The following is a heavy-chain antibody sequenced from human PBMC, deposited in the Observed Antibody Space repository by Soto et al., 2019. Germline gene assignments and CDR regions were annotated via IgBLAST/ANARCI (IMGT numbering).Heavy chain of an antibody. V-gene: IGHV3-23*01. Sequence: EVQLLESGGGLVQPGGSLRLSCAASGITFSSHAMTWVRQSPGRGLEWVSLISSGSSTYYADSVKGRFSISRDNSKSTLFLQMNSLIAEDTAIYYCAKHSASGGGFDYWGQGTLVTVSS. CDR2: LISSGSST. CDR1: GITFSSHA. CDR3: AKHSASGGGFDY. D-gene: IGHD3-10*01. J-gene: IGHJ4*02.